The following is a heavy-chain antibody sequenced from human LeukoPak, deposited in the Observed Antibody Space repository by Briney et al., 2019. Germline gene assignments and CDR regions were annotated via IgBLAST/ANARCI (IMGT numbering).Heavy chain of an antibody. Sequence: SETLSLTCTVSGGSISSSSYYWGWIRQPPGKGLEWIGSIYYSGSTYYNPSLKSRVTISVDTSKNQFSLKLSSVTAADTAVYYCARGTGSYTAPLFDYGGQGTLVTVSS. V-gene: IGHV4-39*07. CDR3: ARGTGSYTAPLFDY. J-gene: IGHJ4*02. D-gene: IGHD1-26*01. CDR1: GGSISSSSYY. CDR2: IYYSGST.